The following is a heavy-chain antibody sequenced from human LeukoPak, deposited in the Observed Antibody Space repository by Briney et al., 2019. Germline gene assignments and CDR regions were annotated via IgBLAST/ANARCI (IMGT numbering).Heavy chain of an antibody. CDR1: GFTVSSNN. Sequence: GGSLRLSCASSGFTVSSNNMNWVRQAPGKGLEWVGRIKSRTDGETTDYAAPVKGRFSISRDDSENTLYLQMNSLKNEDTAVYFCTTVHGAGPVNFDYWGQGSLVTVSS. J-gene: IGHJ4*02. CDR2: IKSRTDGETT. CDR3: TTVHGAGPVNFDY. D-gene: IGHD3-16*01. V-gene: IGHV3-15*01.